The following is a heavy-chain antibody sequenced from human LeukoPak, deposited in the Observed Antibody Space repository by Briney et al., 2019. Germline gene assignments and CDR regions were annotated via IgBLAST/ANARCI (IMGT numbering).Heavy chain of an antibody. CDR1: GGSISSSSYY. D-gene: IGHD3-10*01. CDR3: ARLTYYYGSD. J-gene: IGHJ4*02. CDR2: IYYSGST. Sequence: SETLSLTCTVSGGSISSSSYYWGWIRQPPGKGLEWIGSIYYSGSTYYNPPLKSRVTISVDTSKNQFSLKLSSVTAADTAVYYCARLTYYYGSDWGQGTPVTVSS. V-gene: IGHV4-39*01.